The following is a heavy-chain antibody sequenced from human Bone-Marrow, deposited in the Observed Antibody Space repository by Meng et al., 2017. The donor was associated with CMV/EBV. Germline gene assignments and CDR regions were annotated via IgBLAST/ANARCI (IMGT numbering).Heavy chain of an antibody. J-gene: IGHJ4*02. CDR1: GGFISTYY. D-gene: IGHD3-16*01. Sequence: GSLRLSCNVSGGFISTYYWSWIRRSPGKGLEWIGYISFDGFSNSNPSLRSRVLISLDKSRHNFSLKLTSVTAADTAIYYCARGWGKLPQSVDWGQGTLVTVSS. CDR2: ISFDGFS. V-gene: IGHV4-59*01. CDR3: ARGWGKLPQSVD.